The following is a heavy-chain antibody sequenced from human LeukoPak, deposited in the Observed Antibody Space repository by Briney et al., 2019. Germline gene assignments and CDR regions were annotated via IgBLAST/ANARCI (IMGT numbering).Heavy chain of an antibody. J-gene: IGHJ4*02. CDR2: ISGSGGST. Sequence: GGSLRLSCAASGFTFSSYWMNWARQAPGKGLEWVSAISGSGGSTYYADSVKGRFTISRDNSKNTLYLQMNSLRAEDTAVYYCAKVGLEYYFDYWGQGTLVTVSS. V-gene: IGHV3-23*01. D-gene: IGHD4-11*01. CDR3: AKVGLEYYFDY. CDR1: GFTFSSYW.